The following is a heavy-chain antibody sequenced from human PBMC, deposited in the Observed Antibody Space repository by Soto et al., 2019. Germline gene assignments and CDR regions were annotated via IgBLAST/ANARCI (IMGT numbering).Heavy chain of an antibody. J-gene: IGHJ4*02. V-gene: IGHV4-61*01. D-gene: IGHD1-1*01. CDR2: IFYNGTA. CDR3: ERIGGWYDIDF. Sequence: SETLSLTCSVSGGSVSSGSFHWSWIRQPPGKGLQFIGSIFYNGTANYSPSLKNRVSISIDTSQSQFFLQLISVAAADTAVYYCERIGGWYDIDFWGQGSLVTVSS. CDR1: GGSVSSGSFH.